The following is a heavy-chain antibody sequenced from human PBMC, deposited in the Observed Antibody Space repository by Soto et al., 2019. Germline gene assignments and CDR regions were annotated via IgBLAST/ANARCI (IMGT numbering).Heavy chain of an antibody. CDR1: GDSISSHY. V-gene: IGHV4-59*11. D-gene: IGHD2-2*01. CDR2: IYYSGST. J-gene: IGHJ4*02. CDR3: AREAVGVFDD. Sequence: ESLSPTCPVSGDSISSHYWSWIRQPPGKGLEWIGYIYYSGSTNYNPSLKSRVTLSVDTSKNQFSLKLRSVTAADTAVYYCAREAVGVFDDWGQGTMVTV.